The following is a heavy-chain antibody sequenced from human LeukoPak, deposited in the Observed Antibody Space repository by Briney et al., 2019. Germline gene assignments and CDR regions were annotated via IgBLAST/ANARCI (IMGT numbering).Heavy chain of an antibody. CDR2: IDYSGST. V-gene: IGHV4-59*08. CDR3: ARLNGGN. Sequence: PSETPSLTCTVSGDSISTYYWSWIRQPPGKGLEWIGYIDYSGSTAYNPSLNGRVAVSLDASKNQFSLKLRSVTAADTAVYYCARLNGGNWGPGILVTVSS. CDR1: GDSISTYY. J-gene: IGHJ4*02. D-gene: IGHD4-23*01.